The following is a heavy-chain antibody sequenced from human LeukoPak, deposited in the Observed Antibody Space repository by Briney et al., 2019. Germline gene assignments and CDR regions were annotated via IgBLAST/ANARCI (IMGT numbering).Heavy chain of an antibody. D-gene: IGHD2-2*01. J-gene: IGHJ6*03. CDR2: IYTSGST. Sequence: PSETLSLTCTDSGGSISSYNWSWIPQPAGKGLEWIGRIYTSGSTNYNPSLKSRATMSVDTSKNQFSLKLSSVTAADTAVYYCAREQWGYCSSTSCNYYYYMDVWGKGTTVTVSS. CDR1: GGSISSYN. V-gene: IGHV4-4*07. CDR3: AREQWGYCSSTSCNYYYYMDV.